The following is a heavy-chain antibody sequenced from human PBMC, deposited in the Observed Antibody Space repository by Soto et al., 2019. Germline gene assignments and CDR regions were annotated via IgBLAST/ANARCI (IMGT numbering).Heavy chain of an antibody. CDR1: GGTFSSYA. CDR2: IIPIFGTA. J-gene: IGHJ5*02. CDR3: ARDLRGRITIFGVVTNWFDP. Sequence: ASVKVSCKASGGTFSSYAISWVRQAPGQGLEWMGGIIPIFGTANYAQKFQGRVTITADESTSTAYMELSSLRSEDTAVYYCARDLRGRITIFGVVTNWFDPWGQGTLVTVSS. V-gene: IGHV1-69*13. D-gene: IGHD3-3*01.